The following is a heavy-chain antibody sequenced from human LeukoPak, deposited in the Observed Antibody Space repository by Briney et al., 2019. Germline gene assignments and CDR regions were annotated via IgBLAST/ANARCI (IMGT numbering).Heavy chain of an antibody. CDR3: ARGSVATISGY. J-gene: IGHJ4*02. CDR2: ISPNSGGT. Sequence: ASVKVSCKASGYTFMGYGMHWVRQAPGQGLEWMGWISPNSGGTNYAQNFQGRVTMTRDTSISTAYMELSRLRSDDTAVYYCARGSVATISGYWGQGTLVTVSS. D-gene: IGHD5-12*01. V-gene: IGHV1-2*02. CDR1: GYTFMGYG.